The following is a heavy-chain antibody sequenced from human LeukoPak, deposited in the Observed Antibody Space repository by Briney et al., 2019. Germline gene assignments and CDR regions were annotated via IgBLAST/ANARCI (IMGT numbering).Heavy chain of an antibody. CDR3: ATYYCSTTSCYPYFFDY. D-gene: IGHD2-2*01. CDR2: INPDNGNT. CDR1: GYPFTRYG. J-gene: IGHJ4*02. Sequence: ASVKVSCKASGYPFTRYGISWVRQAPGQGLEWMGWINPDNGNTKYAQKFQGRVTMTTNTSTSTAHMELRSLRSDDTAVYYCATYYCSTTSCYPYFFDYWGQGTLVTVSS. V-gene: IGHV1-18*01.